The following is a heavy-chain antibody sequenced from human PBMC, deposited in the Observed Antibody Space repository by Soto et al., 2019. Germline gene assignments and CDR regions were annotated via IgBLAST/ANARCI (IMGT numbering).Heavy chain of an antibody. D-gene: IGHD3-9*01. V-gene: IGHV4-30-2*01. J-gene: IGHJ4*02. CDR2: IYHSGST. Sequence: KPSETLSLTCAVSGGSISSGGHSWSWIRQPPGKGLEWIGYIYHSGSTYYNPSLKSRVTISVDRSKNQFSLKLSSVTAADTAVYYCARGSGYFDWLLFDYWGQGTLVTVSS. CDR3: ARGSGYFDWLLFDY. CDR1: GGSISSGGHS.